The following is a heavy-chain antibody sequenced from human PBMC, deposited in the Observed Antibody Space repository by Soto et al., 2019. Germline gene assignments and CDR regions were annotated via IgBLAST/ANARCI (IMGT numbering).Heavy chain of an antibody. CDR3: ARVPVDLYDYVWGSYRPWYFDY. J-gene: IGHJ4*02. D-gene: IGHD3-16*02. Sequence: SSETLSLTCTVSGGSISSSSYYWGWIRQPPGKGLEWIGSIYYSGSTYYNPSLKSRVTISVDTSKNQFSLKLSSVTAADTAVYYCARVPVDLYDYVWGSYRPWYFDYWGQGTLVTVSS. V-gene: IGHV4-39*01. CDR1: GGSISSSSYY. CDR2: IYYSGST.